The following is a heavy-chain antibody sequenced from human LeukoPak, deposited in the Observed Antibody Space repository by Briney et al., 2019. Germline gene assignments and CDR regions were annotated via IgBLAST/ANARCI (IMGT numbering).Heavy chain of an antibody. V-gene: IGHV3-48*01. CDR1: GFTFSRYS. D-gene: IGHD3-10*01. Sequence: GGSLRLSCEGFGFTFSRYSMNWVRQTPGKGLKWVSYISGSSGTIHYVDSVKGRFTISRDTSKNTLYLQMNSLRGDDTAVYYCARDLGNYDSGTSYFDYWGQGTLVTVSS. CDR3: ARDLGNYDSGTSYFDY. J-gene: IGHJ4*02. CDR2: ISGSSGTI.